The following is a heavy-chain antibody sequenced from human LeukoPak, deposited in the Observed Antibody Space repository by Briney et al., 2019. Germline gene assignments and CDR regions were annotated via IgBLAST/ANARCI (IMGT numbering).Heavy chain of an antibody. J-gene: IGHJ4*02. CDR1: GFTFSSYG. Sequence: GGSLRLSCAASGFTFSSYGMHWVRQAPGKGLEWVAFIRYDGSNKYYADSVKGRFTISRDNSKNTLYLQMNGLRAEDTAVYYCARDKAAAGYDYWGQGTLVTVSS. CDR2: IRYDGSNK. V-gene: IGHV3-30*02. CDR3: ARDKAAAGYDY. D-gene: IGHD6-13*01.